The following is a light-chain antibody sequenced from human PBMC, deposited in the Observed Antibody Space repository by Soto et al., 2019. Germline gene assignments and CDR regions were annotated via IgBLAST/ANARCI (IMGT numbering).Light chain of an antibody. CDR1: QTISSW. CDR2: DAS. Sequence: DIQMTQSPSPLSASVGDRVTITCRASQTISSWLAWYQQKPGKAPNLLVYDASSLESGVPSRFSGSGSGTDFTLTISSLQPDDFATYYCQHYNSYPITFGQGTRLE. J-gene: IGKJ5*01. V-gene: IGKV1-5*01. CDR3: QHYNSYPIT.